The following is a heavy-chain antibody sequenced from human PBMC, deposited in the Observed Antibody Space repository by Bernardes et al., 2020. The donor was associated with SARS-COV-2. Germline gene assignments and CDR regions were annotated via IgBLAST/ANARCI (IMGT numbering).Heavy chain of an antibody. D-gene: IGHD1-1*01. J-gene: IGHJ4*02. CDR2: ISYDGSNK. V-gene: IGHV3-30*18. CDR3: AKEWKWTNYFDY. CDR1: GFTFSSYG. Sequence: GGSLRLSCAASGFTFSSYGMHWVRQAPGKGLEWVAVISYDGSNKYYADSVKGRFTISRDKSKNTLYLQMNSLRAEDTAVYYCAKEWKWTNYFDYWGQGTLVTVSS.